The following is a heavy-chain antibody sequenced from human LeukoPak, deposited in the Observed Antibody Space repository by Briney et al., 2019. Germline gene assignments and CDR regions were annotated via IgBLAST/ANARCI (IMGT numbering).Heavy chain of an antibody. V-gene: IGHV1-69*08. Sequence: SVKVSCKASGGTFSNYIASWVRQAPGQGLEWMGRITPILGSTNYAQKLQGRVTFSADKSTSTVYMELTSLRSEDTAVYYCARASEVTRSSWYVPPFDSWGQGTLVTVSS. J-gene: IGHJ5*01. CDR1: GGTFSNYI. CDR2: ITPILGST. D-gene: IGHD6-13*01. CDR3: ARASEVTRSSWYVPPFDS.